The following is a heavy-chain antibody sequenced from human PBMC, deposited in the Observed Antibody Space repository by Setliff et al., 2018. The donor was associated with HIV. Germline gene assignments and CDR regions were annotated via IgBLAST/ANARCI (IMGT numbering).Heavy chain of an antibody. V-gene: IGHV3-23*01. CDR3: AKDLYYYDDSGYYDAFDI. D-gene: IGHD3-22*01. Sequence: PGGSLRLSCAASGFTFSNYAMTWVRQAPAKGLEWVSAISGSGGSTYYTDSVKGRFTISRDNSKNTLYLQMNSLRAEDTVVYYCAKDLYYYDDSGYYDAFDIWGQGTMVTVSS. J-gene: IGHJ3*02. CDR1: GFTFSNYA. CDR2: ISGSGGST.